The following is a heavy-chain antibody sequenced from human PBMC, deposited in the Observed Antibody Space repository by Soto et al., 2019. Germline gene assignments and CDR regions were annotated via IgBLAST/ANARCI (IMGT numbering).Heavy chain of an antibody. CDR1: GAALNSGNYY. D-gene: IGHD2-21*01. CDR2: IYVTGAV. J-gene: IGHJ5*02. CDR3: ARLRIATNNYKCLDP. V-gene: IGHV4-31*03. Sequence: SETLSLTCSVPGAALNSGNYYWSWIRQVPGKGLEWIGHIYVTGAVDYNPSLRDRITISQDTSERQFSLNLRLVTAADTAVYYCARLRIATNNYKCLDPWGQGTLVALYS.